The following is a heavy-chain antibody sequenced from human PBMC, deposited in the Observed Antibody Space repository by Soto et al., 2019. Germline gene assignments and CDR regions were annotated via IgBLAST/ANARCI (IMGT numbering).Heavy chain of an antibody. V-gene: IGHV3-23*01. Sequence: EVQLLESGGGLVQPGGSLRLSCAASGFTFSSYAMSWVRQAPGKGLEWVSAISGSGGSTYYADSVKGRFTISRDNSKNTXXXXXXXXXXXXXXXXXXXXXXXXXXXXXXXKNAFDIWGQGTMVTVSS. CDR3: XXXXXXXXXXXXXKNAFDI. CDR1: GFTFSSYA. J-gene: IGHJ3*02. CDR2: ISGSGGST.